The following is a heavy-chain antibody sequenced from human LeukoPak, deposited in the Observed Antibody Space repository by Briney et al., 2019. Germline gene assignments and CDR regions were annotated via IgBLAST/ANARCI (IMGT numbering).Heavy chain of an antibody. Sequence: SETLSLTCTVSGGSISSYYWSWIRQPPGKGLEWIGYIYYSGSTNYNPSLKSRVTISVDTSKNQFSLKLSSVTAADTAVYYCARHPKYSSSLGFDYWGQGTLVTVSS. CDR1: GGSISSYY. CDR2: IYYSGST. D-gene: IGHD6-6*01. V-gene: IGHV4-59*08. CDR3: ARHPKYSSSLGFDY. J-gene: IGHJ4*02.